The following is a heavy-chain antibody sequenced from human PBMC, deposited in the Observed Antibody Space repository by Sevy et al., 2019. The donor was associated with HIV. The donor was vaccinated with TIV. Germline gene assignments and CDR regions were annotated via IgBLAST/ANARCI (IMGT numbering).Heavy chain of an antibody. J-gene: IGHJ5*02. D-gene: IGHD6-19*01. Sequence: SETLSLTCAVSGYSISSGYYWGWIRQPPGKGLEWIGSIYHSGSTYYNPSLKSRVTISVDTSKNQFSLKLSSVTAADTAVYYCARDPVAVAGTEGLSGFDPWGQGTLVTVSS. CDR3: ARDPVAVAGTEGLSGFDP. CDR2: IYHSGST. V-gene: IGHV4-38-2*02. CDR1: GYSISSGYY.